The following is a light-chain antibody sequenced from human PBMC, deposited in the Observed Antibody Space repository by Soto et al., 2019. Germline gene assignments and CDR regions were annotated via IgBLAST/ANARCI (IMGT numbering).Light chain of an antibody. Sequence: EIVLTQSPDTLSWSPGERATLSCRASQSVSRSYLAWYQQTPGQAPRLLIYGTSNRATGIPDRFSGSGSGTEFTLTISRQEPEDGAVYYCQQDGNSRWTFRQGIKVEIK. CDR2: GTS. J-gene: IGKJ1*01. CDR3: QQDGNSRWT. CDR1: QSVSRSY. V-gene: IGKV3-20*01.